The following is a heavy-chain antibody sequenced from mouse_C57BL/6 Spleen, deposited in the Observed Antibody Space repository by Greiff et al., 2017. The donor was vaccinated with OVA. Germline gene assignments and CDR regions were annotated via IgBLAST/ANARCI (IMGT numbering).Heavy chain of an antibody. CDR1: GFTFSSYA. Sequence: EVHLVESGGGLVKPGGSLKLSCAASGFTFSSYAMSWVRQTPEKRLEWVATISDGGSYTYYPDNVKGRFTISRDNAKNNLYLQMSHLKSEDTAMYYCARDGGSPWFAYWGQGTLVTVSA. D-gene: IGHD1-1*01. CDR2: ISDGGSYT. J-gene: IGHJ3*01. CDR3: ARDGGSPWFAY. V-gene: IGHV5-4*01.